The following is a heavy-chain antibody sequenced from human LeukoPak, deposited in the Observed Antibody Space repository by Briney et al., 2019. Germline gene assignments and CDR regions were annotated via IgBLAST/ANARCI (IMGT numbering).Heavy chain of an antibody. CDR3: ARELGYCGGDCSTPSRVLDV. CDR1: GGSISSYY. J-gene: IGHJ6*04. Sequence: PSETLSLTCTVSGGSISSYYWSWIRQSPGKGLEWIGYIYYSGSTNYNPSLKSRVTISVDTSKNQFSLKLSSVTAADTAVYYCARELGYCGGDCSTPSRVLDVWGKGTTVTVSS. CDR2: IYYSGST. D-gene: IGHD2-21*02. V-gene: IGHV4-59*01.